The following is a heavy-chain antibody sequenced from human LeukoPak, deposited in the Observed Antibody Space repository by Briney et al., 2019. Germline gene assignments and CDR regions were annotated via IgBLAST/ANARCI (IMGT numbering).Heavy chain of an antibody. D-gene: IGHD3-16*01. CDR1: GGSISSYY. CDR3: SRGGHFFDV. V-gene: IGHV4-4*07. J-gene: IGHJ6*03. Sequence: SETLSLTCTVSGGSISSYYWSWLRQPAGKGLEFLGIIYTTGSTNYNPSLKSRVTVSRDTSKNQFSLKLTSVTAADTAVYYCSRGGHFFDVWGKGTTVTVSS. CDR2: IYTTGST.